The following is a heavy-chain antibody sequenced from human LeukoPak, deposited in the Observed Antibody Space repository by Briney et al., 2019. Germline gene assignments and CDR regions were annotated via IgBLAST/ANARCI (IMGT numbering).Heavy chain of an antibody. V-gene: IGHV3-30*18. Sequence: PGRSLRLSCAASGFTFSNYGMHWVRQAPGKGLEWVAVISYDESDKYYADSVKGRFTISRDNSKNTLYLQMNSLRPEDTAVYYCAKRVVAATNAAYYGMDVWGQGTTVTVSS. CDR2: ISYDESDK. CDR3: AKRVVAATNAAYYGMDV. CDR1: GFTFSNYG. D-gene: IGHD2-15*01. J-gene: IGHJ6*02.